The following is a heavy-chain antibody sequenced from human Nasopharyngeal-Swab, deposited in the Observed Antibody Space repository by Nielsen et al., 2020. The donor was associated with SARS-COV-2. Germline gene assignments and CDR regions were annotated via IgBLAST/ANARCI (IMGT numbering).Heavy chain of an antibody. V-gene: IGHV4-59*11. Sequence: SETLSLTCTLSGVSITSQYWSWIRQLPGKGLEWIGYISHNSGTSYNPSLKSRVTIFMDTSKNQFSLRLRSVTAADTAVYYCAKEGATGWFDPWGQGTLVTVSS. J-gene: IGHJ5*02. CDR2: ISHNSGT. CDR1: GVSITSQY. CDR3: AKEGATGWFDP.